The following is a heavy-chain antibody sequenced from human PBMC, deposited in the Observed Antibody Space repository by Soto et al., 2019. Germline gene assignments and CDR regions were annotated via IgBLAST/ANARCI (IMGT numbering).Heavy chain of an antibody. J-gene: IGHJ4*02. Sequence: GGSLRLSCAASGFTFSDHYMDWVRQAPGEGLEWIGRVRNKANSYTTEYAASVRGRFTVSRDDSKNSLYLQMNSLKTEDTAMYYCVRNLASGGTYYFDYWGQGTLVTVSS. CDR3: VRNLASGGTYYFDY. D-gene: IGHD2-15*01. V-gene: IGHV3-72*01. CDR1: GFTFSDHY. CDR2: VRNKANSYTT.